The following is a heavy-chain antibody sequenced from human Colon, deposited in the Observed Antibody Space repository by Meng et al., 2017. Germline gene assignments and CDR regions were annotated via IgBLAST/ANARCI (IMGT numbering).Heavy chain of an antibody. V-gene: IGHV3-66*02. CDR1: GFSVSSDL. D-gene: IGHD3-3*01. J-gene: IGHJ4*02. CDR2: IHSSAGT. Sequence: EVQLVESGGGLCQPGGSLRLSCAGSGFSVSSDLMIWVRQAPGKGLEWVSMIHSSAGTFFADSVKGRFTVSTDNSKNTLYLQMNSLRIEDTAVYHCANRFVWGLGTLVTASS. CDR3: ANRFV.